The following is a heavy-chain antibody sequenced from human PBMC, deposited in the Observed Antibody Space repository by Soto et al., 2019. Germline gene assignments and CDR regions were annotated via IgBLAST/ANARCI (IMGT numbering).Heavy chain of an antibody. D-gene: IGHD2-15*01. CDR1: GGTFSSYA. Sequence: GASVKVSCKASGGTFSSYAISWVRQAPGQGLEWMGGIIPIFGTANYAQKFQGRVTITADESTSTAYMELSSLRSEDTAVYYCARDKMDCSGGSCYQGNYYYYGMDVWGQGTTVTVSS. V-gene: IGHV1-69*13. CDR2: IIPIFGTA. J-gene: IGHJ6*02. CDR3: ARDKMDCSGGSCYQGNYYYYGMDV.